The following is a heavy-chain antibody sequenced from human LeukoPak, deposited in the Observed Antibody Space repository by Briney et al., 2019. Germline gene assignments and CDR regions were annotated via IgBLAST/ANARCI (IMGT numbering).Heavy chain of an antibody. V-gene: IGHV4-59*01. CDR1: GGSISSYY. CDR3: ARHPGGLDY. D-gene: IGHD3-10*01. J-gene: IGHJ4*02. Sequence: SEALSLTCTVSGGSISSYYWSWIRQPPGKGLEWIGYIYYSGSTNYNPSLKSRVTISVDTSKNQFSLKLSSVAAADTAVYYCARHPGGLDYWGQGTLVTVSS. CDR2: IYYSGST.